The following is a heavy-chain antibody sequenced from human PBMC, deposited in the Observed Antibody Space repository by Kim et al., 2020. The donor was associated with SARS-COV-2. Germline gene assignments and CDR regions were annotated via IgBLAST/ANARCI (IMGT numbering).Heavy chain of an antibody. V-gene: IGHV3-48*02. CDR2: SNTSDTI. CDR3: ARYFDL. J-gene: IGHJ2*01. Sequence: SNTSDTIYYADSVKGRFTISRDNAKNSLYLQMNSLRDEDTAVYYCARYFDLWGRGTLVTVSS.